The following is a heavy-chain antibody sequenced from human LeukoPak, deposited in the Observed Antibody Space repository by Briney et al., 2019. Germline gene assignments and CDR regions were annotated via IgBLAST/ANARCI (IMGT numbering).Heavy chain of an antibody. V-gene: IGHV3-33*06. Sequence: WGSLRLSCAASGFTFSSYGMHWVRQAPGKGLEWGAVIWYDGSNTYYAGSVKGRFTISRNNSKNTLYLQMNSLRAEDTAVYYCAKDDGGSSYFDYWGQGTLVTVSS. CDR2: IWYDGSNT. J-gene: IGHJ4*02. D-gene: IGHD1-26*01. CDR1: GFTFSSYG. CDR3: AKDDGGSSYFDY.